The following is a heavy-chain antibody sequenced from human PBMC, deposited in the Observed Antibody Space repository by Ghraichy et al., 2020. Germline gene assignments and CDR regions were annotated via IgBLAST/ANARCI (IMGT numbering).Heavy chain of an antibody. CDR3: ARDGQPPWDIVVVVAQYYFDY. Sequence: GSLRLSCAASGFTFSSYAIHWVRQAPGKGLEWVSIISYDGSNKYYADSVKGRFTISRDNSKNTLYLQMNSLRAEDTAVYYCARDGQPPWDIVVVVAQYYFDYWGQGTLVTVSS. D-gene: IGHD2-15*01. CDR2: ISYDGSNK. J-gene: IGHJ4*02. CDR1: GFTFSSYA. V-gene: IGHV3-30-3*01.